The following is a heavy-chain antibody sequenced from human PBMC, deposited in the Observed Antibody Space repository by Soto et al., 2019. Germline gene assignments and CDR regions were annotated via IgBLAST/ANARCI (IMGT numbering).Heavy chain of an antibody. J-gene: IGHJ3*02. Sequence: EVHLEESGGDLVQPGGSLRLSCAASGFTLSAYWMTWVRQAPGKGLEWVANINRDGSKKSYLDSVRGRLTISRDNVGNSLYLQMDRLSADNTALYYFARDVSPRSSSVYLEAFDIWGQGTMVTVSS. CDR1: GFTLSAYW. CDR2: INRDGSKK. D-gene: IGHD6-13*01. CDR3: ARDVSPRSSSVYLEAFDI. V-gene: IGHV3-7*05.